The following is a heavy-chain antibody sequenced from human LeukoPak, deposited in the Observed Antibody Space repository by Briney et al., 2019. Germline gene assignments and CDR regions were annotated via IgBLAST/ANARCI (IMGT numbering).Heavy chain of an antibody. CDR2: ISSSSSYI. CDR3: ARPRRYSSNDFDY. Sequence: GGSLRLSCAASAFTFSSYSMHWVRQAPAKGLEWVSSISSSSSYIYYADSVKGRFTISRDNAKNSLYLQMNSLRAEDTAVYYCARPRRYSSNDFDYWGQGTLVTVSS. V-gene: IGHV3-21*01. J-gene: IGHJ4*02. D-gene: IGHD6-13*01. CDR1: AFTFSSYS.